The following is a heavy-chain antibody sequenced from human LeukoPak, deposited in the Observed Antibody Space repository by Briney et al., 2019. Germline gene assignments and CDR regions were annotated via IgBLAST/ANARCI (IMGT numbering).Heavy chain of an antibody. CDR2: IIPIFGTA. D-gene: IGHD3-22*01. J-gene: IGHJ4*02. CDR1: GGTFSSYA. CDR3: AKGNYYDSNSYLYYFDY. Sequence: ASVKVSCKASGGTFSSYAISWVRQAPGQGLEWMGGIIPIFGTANYAQKFQGRVTITADESTSTAYMELSSLRSEDTAVYYCAKGNYYDSNSYLYYFDYWGQGTLVTVSS. V-gene: IGHV1-69*13.